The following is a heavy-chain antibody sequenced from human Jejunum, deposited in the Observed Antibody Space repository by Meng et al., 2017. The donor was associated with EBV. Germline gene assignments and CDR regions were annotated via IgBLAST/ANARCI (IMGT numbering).Heavy chain of an antibody. CDR2: IYYIGCT. D-gene: IGHD5-12*01. J-gene: IGHJ4*02. V-gene: IGHV4-61*01. CDR1: AGSCNSVNVD. Sequence: GTELLNPSNTLSLPCLTCAGSCNSVNVDESWIRQPPGKELEWIEYIYYIGCTKNVPSLKSRVTISLDTSKNPFSLKLSSVTAADTAVYYCAGLRYSGYDRAFDYWGQGALVTVSS. CDR3: AGLRYSGYDRAFDY.